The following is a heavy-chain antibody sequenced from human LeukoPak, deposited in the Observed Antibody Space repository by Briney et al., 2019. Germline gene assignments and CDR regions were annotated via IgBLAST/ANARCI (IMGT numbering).Heavy chain of an antibody. D-gene: IGHD6-6*01. CDR3: AKAWWSSSDAFDI. V-gene: IGHV3-23*01. CDR1: GFTFSSYA. Sequence: GGSLRLSCAASGFTFSSYAMHWVRQAPGKGLEWVSAISGSGGATYYADSVKGRFTISRDNSKNTLYLEMNSMRAEDTAVYYCAKAWWSSSDAFDIWGQGTMVTVSS. J-gene: IGHJ3*02. CDR2: ISGSGGAT.